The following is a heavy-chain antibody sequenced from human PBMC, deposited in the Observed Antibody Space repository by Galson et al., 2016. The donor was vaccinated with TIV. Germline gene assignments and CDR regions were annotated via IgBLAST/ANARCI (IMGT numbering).Heavy chain of an antibody. J-gene: IGHJ4*02. CDR2: LYDSGNI. V-gene: IGHV4-59*01. CDR3: ARGLNSYWRGEFGY. CDR1: GGSINTYY. Sequence: LTCTVSGGSINTYYWNWIRQPPGKGLEWIGYLYDSGNIYNPSLQSRVTMSVDTSKNQVSLELRSVTAADTAVYYCARGLNSYWRGEFGYWGQGTLVTVSS. D-gene: IGHD3-10*01.